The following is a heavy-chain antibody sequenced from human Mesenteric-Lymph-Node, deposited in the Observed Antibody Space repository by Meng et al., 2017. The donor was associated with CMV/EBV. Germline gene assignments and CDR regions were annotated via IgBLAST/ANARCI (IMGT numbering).Heavy chain of an antibody. CDR1: GFTLSTYS. J-gene: IGHJ4*02. CDR3: ANSHN. CDR2: IYSGGSST. Sequence: GESLKISCAASGFTLSTYSMNWVRQAPGKGLEWVSVIYSGGSSTYYADSVKGRFTISRDNSKNTLYLQMNSLGAEDTAVYYCANSHNWGQGTLVTVSS. V-gene: IGHV3-23*03.